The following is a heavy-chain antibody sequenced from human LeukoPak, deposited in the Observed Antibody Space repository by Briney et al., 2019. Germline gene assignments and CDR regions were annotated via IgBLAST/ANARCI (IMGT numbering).Heavy chain of an antibody. J-gene: IGHJ4*02. D-gene: IGHD2-15*01. CDR3: ATDPGRYCSGGSCYFPFGY. CDR2: FDPEDGET. Sequence: ASVKVSCKVSGYTLTELSMHWVRQAPGKGLEWMGGFDPEDGETIYAQKFQGRVTMTEDTSTDTAYMELSSMRSEDTAVYYCATDPGRYCSGGSCYFPFGYWGQGTLVTVSS. V-gene: IGHV1-24*01. CDR1: GYTLTELS.